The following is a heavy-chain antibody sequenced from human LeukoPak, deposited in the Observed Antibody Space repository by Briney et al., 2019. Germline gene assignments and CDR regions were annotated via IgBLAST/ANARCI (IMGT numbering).Heavy chain of an antibody. CDR2: IWYDGSNK. CDR3: ARDGGVIAAAGTGY. D-gene: IGHD6-13*01. J-gene: IGHJ4*02. CDR1: GFTLSSYG. Sequence: GGSLRLSCAASGFTLSSYGMHWVRQAPGKGLEWVAVIWYDGSNKYYADSVKGRFTISRDNAKNSLYLQMNSLRAEDTAVYYCARDGGVIAAAGTGYWGQGTLVTVSS. V-gene: IGHV3-33*01.